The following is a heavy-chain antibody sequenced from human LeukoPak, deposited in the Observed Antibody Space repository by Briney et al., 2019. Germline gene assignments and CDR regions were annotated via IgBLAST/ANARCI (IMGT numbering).Heavy chain of an antibody. CDR3: ARVYGHGD. Sequence: GGSLRLSCAASGFTFSSYSMNWVRQAPGKGLEWVSVIYSGGSTYYADSVKGRFTISRDNSKNTLYLQMNSLRAEDTAVYYCARVYGHGDWGQGTLVTVSS. CDR2: IYSGGST. D-gene: IGHD3-10*01. J-gene: IGHJ4*02. CDR1: GFTFSSYS. V-gene: IGHV3-66*01.